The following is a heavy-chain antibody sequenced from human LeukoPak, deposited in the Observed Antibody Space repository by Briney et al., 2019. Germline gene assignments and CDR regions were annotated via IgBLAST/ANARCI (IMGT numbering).Heavy chain of an antibody. Sequence: GGSLRLSCAASGFTFSSYGMHWVRQAPGKGLEWVAIISYDGRDKHYVDSVKGRFTISRDNSKNTLYLQMISLRAEDTAVYYCAKDLDLAAAGYFFDSWGQGTLVTVSS. J-gene: IGHJ4*02. V-gene: IGHV3-30*18. D-gene: IGHD6-13*01. CDR3: AKDLDLAAAGYFFDS. CDR2: ISYDGRDK. CDR1: GFTFSSYG.